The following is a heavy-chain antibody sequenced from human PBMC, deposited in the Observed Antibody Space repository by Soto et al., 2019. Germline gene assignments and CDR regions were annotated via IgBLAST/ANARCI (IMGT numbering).Heavy chain of an antibody. CDR2: IIPIFGTA. D-gene: IGHD4-17*01. CDR1: GGTFSSYA. CDR3: ARDLGRSVYGGNPRMDY. V-gene: IGHV1-69*12. J-gene: IGHJ4*02. Sequence: QVQLVQSGAEVKKPGSSVKVSCKASGGTFSSYAISWVRQAPGQGLEWMGGIIPIFGTANYAQKFQGRVTFTADESTSPAYMELSSLRSEDTAVYYCARDLGRSVYGGNPRMDYWGQGTLVTVSS.